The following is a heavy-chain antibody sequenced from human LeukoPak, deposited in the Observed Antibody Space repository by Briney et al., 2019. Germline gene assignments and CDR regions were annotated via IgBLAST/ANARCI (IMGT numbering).Heavy chain of an antibody. CDR2: ISASGST. Sequence: PSETLSLTCTVSGASISSYYWSWIRQPAGRGLEWIARISASGSTNYAPSLRSRVTMSVDTSTKQFSLKLTSVTAADTAVYYCATDISWFDPWGRGTLVTVSS. J-gene: IGHJ5*02. CDR3: ATDISWFDP. V-gene: IGHV4-4*07. CDR1: GASISSYY.